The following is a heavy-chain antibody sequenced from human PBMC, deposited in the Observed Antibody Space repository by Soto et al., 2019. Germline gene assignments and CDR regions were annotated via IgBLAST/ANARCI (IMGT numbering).Heavy chain of an antibody. CDR1: GGSISSSSYY. D-gene: IGHD7-27*01. V-gene: IGHV4-39*01. CDR2: IYYSGST. Sequence: SETLSLTCTVSGGSISSSSYYWGWIRQPPGKGLEWIGSIYYSGSTYYNPSLKSRVTISVDTSKNQFSLKLSSVTAADTAVYYCARRRLTGDAFDIWGQGTMVTVSS. J-gene: IGHJ3*02. CDR3: ARRRLTGDAFDI.